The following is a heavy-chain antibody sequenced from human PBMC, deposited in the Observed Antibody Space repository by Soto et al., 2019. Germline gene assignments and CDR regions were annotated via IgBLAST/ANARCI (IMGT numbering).Heavy chain of an antibody. D-gene: IGHD4-17*01. Sequence: QVQLVQSGAEVRRPGASVKVSCKASGYTFTSYDLNWVRQAPGQGLEWMAWMNPYSGNTGYAKKYQGRVTVTRDTSFRTVYLDLRSLTFNDTAIDFCARYGVSASSYFDLWGPGSPVTVSS. CDR2: MNPYSGNT. J-gene: IGHJ2*01. CDR1: GYTFTSYD. CDR3: ARYGVSASSYFDL. V-gene: IGHV1-8*01.